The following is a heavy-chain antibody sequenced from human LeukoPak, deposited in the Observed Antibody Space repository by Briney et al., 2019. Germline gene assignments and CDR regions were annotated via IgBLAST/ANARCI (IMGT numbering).Heavy chain of an antibody. CDR1: GLTFSRYW. J-gene: IGHJ4*02. D-gene: IGHD5-18*01. V-gene: IGHV3-64D*06. CDR3: VKASGGYSYGRFDY. Sequence: GGSLRLSCAASGLTFSRYWLTWVRQAPGKGLEYVSAISSNGGSTYYADSVKGRFTISRDNSKNTLYLQMSSLRAEDTAVYYCVKASGGYSYGRFDYWGQGTLVTVSS. CDR2: ISSNGGST.